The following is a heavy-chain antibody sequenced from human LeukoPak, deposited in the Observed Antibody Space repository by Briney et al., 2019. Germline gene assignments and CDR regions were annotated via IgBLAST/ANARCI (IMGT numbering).Heavy chain of an antibody. D-gene: IGHD2-15*01. Sequence: GGSLRLSCAASGFTFSSYGMHWVRQAPGKGLEWVAVISYDGSNKYYADSVKGRFTISRDNSKNTLYLQMNSLRAEDTAVYYCAKTGFGGVVVVAAHFDYWGQGTLVTVSS. CDR2: ISYDGSNK. V-gene: IGHV3-30*18. CDR3: AKTGFGGVVVVAAHFDY. CDR1: GFTFSSYG. J-gene: IGHJ4*02.